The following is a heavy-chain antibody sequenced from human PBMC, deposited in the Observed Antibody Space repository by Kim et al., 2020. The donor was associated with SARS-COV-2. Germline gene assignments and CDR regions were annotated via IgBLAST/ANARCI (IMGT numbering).Heavy chain of an antibody. D-gene: IGHD3-22*01. Sequence: SETLSLTCTVSGGSISSYYWSWIRQPAGKGLEWIGRIYTSGSTNYNPSLKSRVTMSVDTSKNQFSLKLSSVTAADTAVYYCARDGDYYDSSGYFNWGQGTLVTVSS. J-gene: IGHJ4*02. CDR3: ARDGDYYDSSGYFN. CDR2: IYTSGST. CDR1: GGSISSYY. V-gene: IGHV4-4*07.